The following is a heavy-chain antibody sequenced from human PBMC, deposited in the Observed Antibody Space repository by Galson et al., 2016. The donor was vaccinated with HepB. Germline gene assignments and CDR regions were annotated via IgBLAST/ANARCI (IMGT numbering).Heavy chain of an antibody. CDR1: GFTFNAYA. CDR2: IGSSGGNT. D-gene: IGHD6-6*01. J-gene: IGHJ4*02. V-gene: IGHV3-23*01. Sequence: SLRLSCAASGFTFNAYAMTWVRQAPGKGLEWVSSIGSSGGNTYATDSVKGRFTVSRDNSRDTLYLQMNSLRPEDTALYYCAKVSSRKGGPARNNFDSWGPGNLATVSS. CDR3: AKVSSRKGGPARNNFDS.